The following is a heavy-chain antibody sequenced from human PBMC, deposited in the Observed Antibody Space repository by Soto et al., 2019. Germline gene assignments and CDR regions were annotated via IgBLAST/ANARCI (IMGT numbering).Heavy chain of an antibody. CDR2: INHSGST. CDR3: ARGMEYHSGAFDI. J-gene: IGHJ3*02. V-gene: IGHV4-34*01. D-gene: IGHD1-1*01. Sequence: SETLSLTCAVYGGSFSGYYWSWIRQPPGKGLEWIGAINHSGSTNYNPSLKSRVTISVDTSKNQFSLKLSSVTAADTAVYYCARGMEYHSGAFDIWGQGTMVTVSS. CDR1: GGSFSGYY.